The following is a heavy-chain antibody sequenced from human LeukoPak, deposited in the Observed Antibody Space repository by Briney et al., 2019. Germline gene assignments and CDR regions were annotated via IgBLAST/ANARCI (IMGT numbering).Heavy chain of an antibody. D-gene: IGHD4-17*01. J-gene: IGHJ3*02. Sequence: SVKVSCKASGGTFSNYALSWVRQAPGQGLEWMGGIIPIFGTTNYAQKFQGRVSITTDESTGTAYMELLSLRSEDTAVYFCARDRATTVTKSFAFDIWGQGTMVTVSS. V-gene: IGHV1-69*05. CDR1: GGTFSNYA. CDR2: IIPIFGTT. CDR3: ARDRATTVTKSFAFDI.